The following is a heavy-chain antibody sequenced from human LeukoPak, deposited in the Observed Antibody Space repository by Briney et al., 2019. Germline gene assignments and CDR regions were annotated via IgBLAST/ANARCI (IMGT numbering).Heavy chain of an antibody. CDR1: GFTFSSYA. V-gene: IGHV3-30-3*01. D-gene: IGHD2-21*02. Sequence: PGRSLRLSCAASGFTFSSYAMHWVRQAPGKGLEGVAVISYDGSNKYYADSLKGRFTISRDISKNTLYLQMNSLRAEDTAVYYCARDMGHIVVVTAPKGFDYWGQGTLVTVSS. J-gene: IGHJ4*02. CDR3: ARDMGHIVVVTAPKGFDY. CDR2: ISYDGSNK.